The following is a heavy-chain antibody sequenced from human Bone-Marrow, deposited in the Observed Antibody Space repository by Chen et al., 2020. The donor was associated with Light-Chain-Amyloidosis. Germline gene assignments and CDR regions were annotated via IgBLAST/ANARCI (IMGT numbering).Heavy chain of an antibody. CDR2: ISGSGGSR. J-gene: IGHJ3*02. D-gene: IGHD3-9*01. CDR1: GFIFSSYA. CDR3: AKDISYDDILPGYPADAFDI. V-gene: IGHV3-23*01. Sequence: EVQLLESGGDLVQPGGSLRLSCAASGFIFSSYAMNWVRQAPGKGLEWVSTISGSGGSRYYGDSVKGRLTISRDNSKNALFLQMNSLRAEDTAVYYCAKDISYDDILPGYPADAFDIWGQGTMVTVSS.